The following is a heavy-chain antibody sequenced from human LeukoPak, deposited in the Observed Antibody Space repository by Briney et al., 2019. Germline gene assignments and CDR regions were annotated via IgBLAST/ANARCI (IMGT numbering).Heavy chain of an antibody. CDR1: GYTFTSYY. CDR3: ARDAYYYDSSGLKYYYYYMDV. CDR2: INPSGGST. D-gene: IGHD3-22*01. J-gene: IGHJ6*03. V-gene: IGHV1-46*01. Sequence: ASVKVSCKASGYTFTSYYMHWVRQAPGQGLEWMGIINPSGGSTSYAQKFQGRVTMTRDTSTSTVYMELSSLRSEDTAVYYCARDAYYYDSSGLKYYYYYMDVWGKGTTVTISS.